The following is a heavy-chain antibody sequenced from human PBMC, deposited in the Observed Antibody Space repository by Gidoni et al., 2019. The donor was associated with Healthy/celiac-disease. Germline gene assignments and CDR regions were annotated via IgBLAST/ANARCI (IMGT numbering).Heavy chain of an antibody. CDR1: GFPFRRYT. CDR2: ISSSSSYI. Sequence: EVQLVESGGGLVKPGGSLSLSCAAPGFPFRRYTVTWVRRAPGKGLEWVSSISSSSSYIYYADSVKGRFTISRDNAKNSLYLQMNSLRAEDTAVYYCARDPPYDYVWGSYRSYYFDYWGQGTLVTVSS. V-gene: IGHV3-21*01. D-gene: IGHD3-16*02. J-gene: IGHJ4*02. CDR3: ARDPPYDYVWGSYRSYYFDY.